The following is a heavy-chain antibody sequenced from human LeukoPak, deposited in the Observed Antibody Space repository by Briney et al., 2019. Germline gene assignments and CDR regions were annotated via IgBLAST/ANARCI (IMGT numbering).Heavy chain of an antibody. V-gene: IGHV3-30*02. Sequence: GGSLRLSCAASGFTFNRRGMHWVRQAPAKGLEWVAFVRYDGGNEYYGDSVRGRFTISRDNFRNTLSLYMASLTPEDTAVYYCAKDGDDCIDSWGQGTLVTVSS. CDR2: VRYDGGNE. J-gene: IGHJ4*02. CDR3: AKDGDDCIDS. CDR1: GFTFNRRG. D-gene: IGHD3-22*01.